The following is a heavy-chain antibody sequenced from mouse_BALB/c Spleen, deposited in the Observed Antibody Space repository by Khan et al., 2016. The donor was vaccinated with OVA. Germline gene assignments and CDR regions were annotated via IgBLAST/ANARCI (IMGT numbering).Heavy chain of an antibody. CDR2: INPSNSYT. CDR3: AREGAYYRSDGWFVY. CDR1: GYTFTSYT. J-gene: IGHJ3*01. D-gene: IGHD2-14*01. Sequence: QMQLEESGAELARPGASVKMSCKASGYTFTSYTMHWIKQRPGQGLEWIGYINPSNSYTNYNQKFKDKATLTADKSSSTAYMQLSSLTSEDSAVYYCAREGAYYRSDGWFVYWGQGTLVTVSA. V-gene: IGHV1-4*01.